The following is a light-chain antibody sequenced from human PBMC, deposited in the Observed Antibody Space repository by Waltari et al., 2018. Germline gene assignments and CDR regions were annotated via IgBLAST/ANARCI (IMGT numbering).Light chain of an antibody. CDR3: SSFTSSSTWV. J-gene: IGLJ3*02. CDR2: DVN. Sequence: QSALTQPAPVSGSPGQSITISCTGTRSDVGGYNYAPWYQQHPGKAPKLMIYDVNNRPSGVSNRFSGSKSGNTASLTISGLQAEDEADYYCSSFTSSSTWVFGGGTKLTVL. V-gene: IGLV2-14*03. CDR1: RSDVGGYNY.